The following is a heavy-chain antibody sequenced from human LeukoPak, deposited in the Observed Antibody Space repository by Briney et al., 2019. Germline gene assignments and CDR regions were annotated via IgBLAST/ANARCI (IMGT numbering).Heavy chain of an antibody. CDR3: ARDVGRITMIVVVITLDY. V-gene: IGHV1-18*01. CDR1: GYTFTSYA. D-gene: IGHD3-22*01. CDR2: ISAYNGNT. Sequence: ASVKVSCKASGYTFTSYAMHWVRQAPGQGLEWMGWISAYNGNTNYAQKLQGRVTMTTDTSTSTAYMELRSLRSDDTAVYYCARDVGRITMIVVVITLDYWGQGTLVTVSS. J-gene: IGHJ4*02.